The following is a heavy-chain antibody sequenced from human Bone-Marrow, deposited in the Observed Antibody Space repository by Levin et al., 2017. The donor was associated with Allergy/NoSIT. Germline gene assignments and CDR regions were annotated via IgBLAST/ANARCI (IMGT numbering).Heavy chain of an antibody. CDR2: IGVTSSVI. Sequence: TGGSLRLSCAASGFTFSNYYMSWIRQPPGKGPEWLSYIGVTSSVIYYADSVKGRFTISRDNTKNSLSLQMDNVRADDTAVYYCARGAAGTRGHYFDSWGQGTLVTVSS. V-gene: IGHV3-11*01. D-gene: IGHD1-1*01. CDR3: ARGAAGTRGHYFDS. CDR1: GFTFSNYY. J-gene: IGHJ4*02.